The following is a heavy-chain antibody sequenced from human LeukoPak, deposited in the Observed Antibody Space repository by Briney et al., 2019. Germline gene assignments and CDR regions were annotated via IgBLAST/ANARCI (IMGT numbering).Heavy chain of an antibody. CDR2: IYPGDSDT. V-gene: IGHV5-51*01. CDR1: GYSFTSYW. J-gene: IGHJ6*02. D-gene: IGHD3-16*01. CDR3: ARLRGGSTDPFYFYYGMDV. Sequence: PGESLKISCKGTGYSFTSYWIGWVRQMPGKGLEWMGIIYPGDSDTRYSPSFQGQVTISADKSISTAYLPWSSLKASDTAMYYCARLRGGSTDPFYFYYGMDVWGQGTTVTVSS.